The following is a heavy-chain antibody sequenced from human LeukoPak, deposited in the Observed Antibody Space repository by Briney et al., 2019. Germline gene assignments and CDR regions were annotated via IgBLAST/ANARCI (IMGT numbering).Heavy chain of an antibody. V-gene: IGHV1-18*01. D-gene: IGHD3-10*01. CDR1: GYTFTSYG. Sequence: GASVKVSCKASGYTFTSYGISWVRQAPGQGLEWMGWISAYNGNTNYALKLQGRVTMTTDTSTSTAYMELRSLRSDDTAVYYCARDSPGTMVRGVMAYWGQGTLVTVSS. CDR2: ISAYNGNT. CDR3: ARDSPGTMVRGVMAY. J-gene: IGHJ4*02.